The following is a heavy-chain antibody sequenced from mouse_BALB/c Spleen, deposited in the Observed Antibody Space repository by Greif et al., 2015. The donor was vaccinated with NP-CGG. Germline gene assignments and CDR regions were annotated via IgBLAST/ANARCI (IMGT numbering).Heavy chain of an antibody. J-gene: IGHJ4*01. Sequence: EVMLVESGGGLVQPGGSLKLSCAASGFTFSSYTMSWVRQTPEKRLEWVAYISNGGSSTYYPDTVKGRFTISRDNAKNTLYLQMSSLKSEDTAMYYCARRYYGQPYYYAMDYWGQGTSVTVSS. CDR2: ISNGGSST. CDR3: ARRYYGQPYYYAMDY. CDR1: GFTFSSYT. V-gene: IGHV5-12-2*01. D-gene: IGHD1-1*02.